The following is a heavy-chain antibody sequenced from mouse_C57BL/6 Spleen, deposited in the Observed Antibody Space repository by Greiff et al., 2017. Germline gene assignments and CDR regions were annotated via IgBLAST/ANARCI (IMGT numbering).Heavy chain of an antibody. V-gene: IGHV5-17*01. CDR2: ISSGSSTI. J-gene: IGHJ2*01. CDR3: ARHSSGYGNYFDY. Sequence: EVKLMESGGGLVKPGGSLKLSCAASGFTFSDYGMHWVRQAPEKGLEWVAYISSGSSTIYYADTVKGRFTISRDNAKNTLFLQMTSLRSEDTAMYYCARHSSGYGNYFDYWGQGTTLTVSS. CDR1: GFTFSDYG. D-gene: IGHD3-2*02.